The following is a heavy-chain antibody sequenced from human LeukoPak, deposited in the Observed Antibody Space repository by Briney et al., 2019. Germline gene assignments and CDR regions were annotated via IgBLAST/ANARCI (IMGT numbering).Heavy chain of an antibody. V-gene: IGHV1-69*01. D-gene: IGHD3-10*01. Sequence: ASVKVSCKASGGTFSSYAISWVRQAPGQGLEWMGGIIPIFGTANYAQKFQGRVTITADESTSTAYMELSSLRSEDTAAYYCARDYGSGSYYKIWGQGTLVTVSS. J-gene: IGHJ4*02. CDR1: GGTFSSYA. CDR3: ARDYGSGSYYKI. CDR2: IIPIFGTA.